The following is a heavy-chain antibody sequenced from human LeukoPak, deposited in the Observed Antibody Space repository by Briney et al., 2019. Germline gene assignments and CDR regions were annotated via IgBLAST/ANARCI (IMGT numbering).Heavy chain of an antibody. V-gene: IGHV3-23*01. D-gene: IGHD6-13*01. Sequence: GGSLRLSCAASGFTFSTYVMTWVRQAPGKGLEWVSAILGSGGGTYYADSVKGRFTISRDNSKNTLYLQMNSLRAEDTAVYYCARQIASAGTAGFDFWGQGALVTVSS. CDR3: ARQIASAGTAGFDF. CDR2: ILGSGGGT. CDR1: GFTFSTYV. J-gene: IGHJ4*02.